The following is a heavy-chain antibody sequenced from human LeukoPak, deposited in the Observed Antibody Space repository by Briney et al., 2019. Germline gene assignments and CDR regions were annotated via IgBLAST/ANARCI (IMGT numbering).Heavy chain of an antibody. CDR1: GFTFSSYG. D-gene: IGHD3-10*01. CDR3: AKDCYGSGSLYNWFDP. J-gene: IGHJ5*02. V-gene: IGHV3-30*02. CDR2: IRYDGSNK. Sequence: GSLRLSCAASGFTFSSYGMHWVRQAPGKGLEWVAFIRYDGSNKYYADSVKGRFTISRDNSKNTLYLQMNSLRAEDTAVYYCAKDCYGSGSLYNWFDPWGQGTLVTVSS.